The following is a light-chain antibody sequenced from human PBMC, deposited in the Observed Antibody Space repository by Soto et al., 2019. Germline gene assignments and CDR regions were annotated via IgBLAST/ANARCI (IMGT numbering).Light chain of an antibody. CDR1: QSISSY. Sequence: DLQMTQSPSSLSASVGDRVTITCRASQSISSYLNWYQQKPGKAPKLLIYAASSLQSGVPSRFSGSGSGTVFTLTISSLQPEDFATYYCQQSYSTVFTFGPGTKVDIK. J-gene: IGKJ3*01. CDR3: QQSYSTVFT. V-gene: IGKV1-39*01. CDR2: AAS.